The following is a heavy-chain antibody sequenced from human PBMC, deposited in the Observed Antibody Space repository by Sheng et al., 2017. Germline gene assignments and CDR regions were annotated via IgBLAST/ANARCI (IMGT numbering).Heavy chain of an antibody. V-gene: IGHV4-34*02. Sequence: QVQLQQWGAGLLRPSETLSLTCAVSGDSFRNYFWSWVRQVPGRGLEWIGEGQHRGPTNYKASLKNRVTISFDASKTHISLSLASVTAADTAIYYCTRAAWDVTQYYGMDVWSQGASVIVST. CDR3: TRAAWDVTQYYGMDV. CDR1: GDSFRNYF. J-gene: IGHJ6*01. D-gene: IGHD1-26*01. CDR2: GQHRGPT.